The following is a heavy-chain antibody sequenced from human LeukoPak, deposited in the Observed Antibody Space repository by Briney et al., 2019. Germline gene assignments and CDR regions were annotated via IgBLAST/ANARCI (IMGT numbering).Heavy chain of an antibody. CDR3: ARMYYYDSSGYYPQVYYYYGMDV. Sequence: SETLSLTCTVSGGSISGSNSYWGWIRQPPGEGLEWIGEINHSGSTNYNPSLKSRVTISVDTSKNQFSLKLSSVTAADTAVYYCARMYYYDSSGYYPQVYYYYGMDVWGQGTTVTVSS. V-gene: IGHV4-39*07. J-gene: IGHJ6*02. D-gene: IGHD3-22*01. CDR1: GGSISGSNSY. CDR2: INHSGST.